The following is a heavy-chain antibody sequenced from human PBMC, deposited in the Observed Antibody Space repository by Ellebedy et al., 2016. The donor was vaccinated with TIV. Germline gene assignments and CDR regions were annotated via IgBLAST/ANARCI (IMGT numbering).Heavy chain of an antibody. CDR2: IYYSGST. J-gene: IGHJ4*02. V-gene: IGHV4-59*01. D-gene: IGHD2-15*01. CDR3: ARELPGIFDY. Sequence: SETLSLTCTVSGGSISSYYWSWIRQPPGKGLEWIGYIYYSGSTNYNPSLKSRVTISVDTSKNQFSLKLSSVTAADTAVYYCARELPGIFDYWGQGTLVTVSS. CDR1: GGSISSYY.